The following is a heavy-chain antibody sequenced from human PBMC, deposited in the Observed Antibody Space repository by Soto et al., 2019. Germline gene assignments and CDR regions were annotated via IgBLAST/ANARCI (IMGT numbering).Heavy chain of an antibody. V-gene: IGHV3-30-3*01. J-gene: IGHJ4*02. CDR2: ISDDGSNT. D-gene: IGHD4-17*01. Sequence: PGGSLRLSCAASAFSFSNYTVHWVRQAPDKGLEWVSPISDDGSNTVHADSVKGRFTISRDNSDDTLELQMNSLRVEDTAMYFCAKGRMASVTYSDYWGQGTLVTVSS. CDR3: AKGRMASVTYSDY. CDR1: AFSFSNYT.